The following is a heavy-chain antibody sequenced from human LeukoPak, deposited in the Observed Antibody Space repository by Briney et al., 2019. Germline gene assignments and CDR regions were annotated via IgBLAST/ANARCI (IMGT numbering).Heavy chain of an antibody. CDR1: GFTFSSYG. Sequence: PGGSLRLSCAASGFTFSSYGMSWVRQAPGKGLEWVSAISGSGGSTYYADSVKGRFTISRDNSKNTLYLQMNSLRAEDTAVYYCAKDWVGAQDPNWFDPWGQGTLVTVSS. V-gene: IGHV3-23*01. CDR3: AKDWVGAQDPNWFDP. CDR2: ISGSGGST. J-gene: IGHJ5*02. D-gene: IGHD1-26*01.